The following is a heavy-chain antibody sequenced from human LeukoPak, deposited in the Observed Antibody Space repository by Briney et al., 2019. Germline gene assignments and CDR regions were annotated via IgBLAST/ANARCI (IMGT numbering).Heavy chain of an antibody. CDR1: GYSFTTYW. CDR3: ARLLGTSVIPYFDH. D-gene: IGHD2-2*01. V-gene: IGHV5-51*01. CDR2: IYPGDSDS. J-gene: IGHJ4*02. Sequence: GESLKISCKGSGYSFTTYWIGWVRQMPGKGLEWMGIIYPGDSDSRYSPSLQGQVTISADKSISTAYLQWSSLKASDTAMYYCARLLGTSVIPYFDHWGQGTLVTVSS.